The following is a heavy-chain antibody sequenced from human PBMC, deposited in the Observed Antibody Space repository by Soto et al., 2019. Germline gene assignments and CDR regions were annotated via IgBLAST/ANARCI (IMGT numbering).Heavy chain of an antibody. V-gene: IGHV1-18*01. D-gene: IGHD3-3*01. CDR1: GYTFTSYG. Sequence: ASVKVSCKASGYTFTSYGISWVRQAPGQGLEWMGWISAYNGNTNYAQKLQGRVTMTTDTSTSTAYMELRSLRSDDTAVYYCARVGITIFGVLYGTAYWGQGTLVTVSS. CDR3: ARVGITIFGVLYGTAY. J-gene: IGHJ4*02. CDR2: ISAYNGNT.